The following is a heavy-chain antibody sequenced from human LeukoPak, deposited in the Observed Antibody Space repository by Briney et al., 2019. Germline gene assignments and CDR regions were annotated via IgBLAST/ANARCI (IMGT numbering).Heavy chain of an antibody. CDR1: GGSISSYY. J-gene: IGHJ5*02. CDR3: ARDLAVATLGWFDP. CDR2: IYYSGST. D-gene: IGHD6-19*01. Sequence: SETLSLTCTVSGGSISSYYWSWIRQPPGKGLEWIGYIYYSGSTNYNPSLKSRVTISVDTSKNQFSLKLSSVTAADTAVYYCARDLAVATLGWFDPWGQGTLVTVSS. V-gene: IGHV4-59*01.